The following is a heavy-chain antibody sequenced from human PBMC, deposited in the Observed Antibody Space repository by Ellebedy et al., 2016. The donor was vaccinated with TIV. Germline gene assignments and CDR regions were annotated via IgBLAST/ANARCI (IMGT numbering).Heavy chain of an antibody. J-gene: IGHJ6*02. V-gene: IGHV3-21*01. D-gene: IGHD5-12*01. CDR3: ARDLSRRGYHYGMDV. Sequence: GESLKISCAASGFTFSSYSMNWVRQAPGKGLEWVSSISSSSSYIYYADSVKGRFTISRDNAKNSLYLQMNSLRAEDTAVYYCARDLSRRGYHYGMDVWGQGTTVTVSS. CDR1: GFTFSSYS. CDR2: ISSSSSYI.